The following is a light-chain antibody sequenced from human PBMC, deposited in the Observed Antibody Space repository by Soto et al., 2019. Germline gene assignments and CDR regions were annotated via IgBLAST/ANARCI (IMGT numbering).Light chain of an antibody. Sequence: DIQMTQSPSSLSASVGDRVTITCRASQSISSYLNWYQQKPGKDPKLLIYAASTLQSGVPSRFSGSGSGTEFTLTISSLQPDDFAVYYCQQYDDWPETFGQGTKVDIK. CDR1: QSISSY. J-gene: IGKJ1*01. CDR3: QQYDDWPET. V-gene: IGKV1-39*01. CDR2: AAS.